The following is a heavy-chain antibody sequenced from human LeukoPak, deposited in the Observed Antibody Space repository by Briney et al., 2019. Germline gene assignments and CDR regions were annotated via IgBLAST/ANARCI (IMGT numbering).Heavy chain of an antibody. CDR1: GGSISSGNW. V-gene: IGHV4-4*02. Sequence: SETLSLTCAVSGGSISSGNWWSWVRQPPGKGLEWIGEIYHSGITNYNPSLESRVTISVDKSKNQFSLKLSSLTAADTAVYYCARRERDGNNPPYYFDYWGQGTLVIVSS. D-gene: IGHD5-24*01. J-gene: IGHJ4*02. CDR3: ARRERDGNNPPYYFDY. CDR2: IYHSGIT.